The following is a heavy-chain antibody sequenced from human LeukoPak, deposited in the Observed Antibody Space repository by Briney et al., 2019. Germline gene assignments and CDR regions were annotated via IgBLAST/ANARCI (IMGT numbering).Heavy chain of an antibody. CDR2: ISGSGGST. CDR1: GLTFSSYA. CDR3: AKDSRVTRSYSSSWPDAFDI. D-gene: IGHD6-13*01. J-gene: IGHJ3*02. Sequence: PGGSLRLSCEASGLTFSSYAMSGVRQASGKGLECVSGISGSGGSTYYTDSVTGRFTISRDNSKHTLYLQMNSLRAEDTAVYYCAKDSRVTRSYSSSWPDAFDIWGQGTMVTVSS. V-gene: IGHV3-23*01.